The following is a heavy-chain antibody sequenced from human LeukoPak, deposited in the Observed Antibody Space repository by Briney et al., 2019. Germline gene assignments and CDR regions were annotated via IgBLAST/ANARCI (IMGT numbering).Heavy chain of an antibody. CDR1: GGSISSSSYY. CDR2: IYYSGST. J-gene: IGHJ4*02. D-gene: IGHD3/OR15-3a*01. Sequence: SETLSLTCTVSGGSISSSSYYWGWIRQPPGKGLEWIGSIYYSGSTYYNPSLKSRITISVDTSKNQFSLKLSSVTAADTAVYYCARGGLWGQGTLVTVSS. CDR3: ARGGL. V-gene: IGHV4-39*07.